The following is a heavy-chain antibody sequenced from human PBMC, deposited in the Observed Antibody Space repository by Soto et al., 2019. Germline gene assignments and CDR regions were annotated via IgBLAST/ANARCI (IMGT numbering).Heavy chain of an antibody. J-gene: IGHJ4*02. Sequence: GGSLRLSXAASAFTFSNYAMTWVRQSPGKGLEWVSTTSNSGASTYYADSVKGRFTISRDNSKNTLYLQMNSLRAEDTAVYYCAKTSNGYPYYFDYWGQGALVTVSS. CDR2: TSNSGAST. CDR1: AFTFSNYA. D-gene: IGHD3-22*01. V-gene: IGHV3-23*01. CDR3: AKTSNGYPYYFDY.